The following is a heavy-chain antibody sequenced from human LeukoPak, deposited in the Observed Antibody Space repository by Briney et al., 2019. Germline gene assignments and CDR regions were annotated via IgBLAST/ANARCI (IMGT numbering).Heavy chain of an antibody. CDR1: GGSITSSGYY. V-gene: IGHV4-39*07. CDR3: ARVPTDDAFDI. CDR2: IYYSGST. Sequence: PSETLSLTCTVSGGSITSSGYYWGWIRQPPGKGLEWIGSIYYSGSTYYNPSLKSRVTISVDTSKNQFSLKLSSVTAADTAVYFCARVPTDDAFDIWGQGTMVTVSS. J-gene: IGHJ3*02.